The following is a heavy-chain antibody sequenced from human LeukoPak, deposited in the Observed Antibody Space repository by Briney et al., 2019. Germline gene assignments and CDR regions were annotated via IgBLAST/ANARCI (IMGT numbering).Heavy chain of an antibody. J-gene: IGHJ3*02. Sequence: GESLKISCKGSGYSFTSYWIGWVRQMPGKGLEWMGIIYPGDSDTRYSPSFQGQVTISADKSISTAYLQWSSLKASDTAMYYCARPDDYGGNWWKPDASDIWGQGTMVTVSS. V-gene: IGHV5-51*01. CDR3: ARPDDYGGNWWKPDASDI. D-gene: IGHD4-23*01. CDR2: IYPGDSDT. CDR1: GYSFTSYW.